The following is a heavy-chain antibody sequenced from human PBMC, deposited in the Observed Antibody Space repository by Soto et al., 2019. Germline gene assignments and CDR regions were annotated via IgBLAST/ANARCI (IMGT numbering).Heavy chain of an antibody. J-gene: IGHJ4*02. D-gene: IGHD5-18*01. CDR3: ASHRRELEQLNVDTAMVWWDY. CDR1: GGTFSSYA. V-gene: IGHV1-69*12. Sequence: QVQLVQSGAEVKKPGSSVKVSCKASGGTFSSYAISWVRQAPGQGLEWMGGIIPIFGTANYAQKFQGRVTIPADESTSTAYMELSSLRSEDTAVYYCASHRRELEQLNVDTAMVWWDYWGQGTLVTVSS. CDR2: IIPIFGTA.